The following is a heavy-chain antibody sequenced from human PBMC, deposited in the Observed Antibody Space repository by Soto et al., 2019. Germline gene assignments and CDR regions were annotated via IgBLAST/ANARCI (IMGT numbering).Heavy chain of an antibody. Sequence: SETLSLTCTVSGGSINNYYWTWIRQPPGKGLEYIGYIFYSGTTNYNPSLKSRVTISVDTSKNQFSLRLSSVTAADTAVYYCARLRGHFAYWGQGTLVTVSS. J-gene: IGHJ4*01. CDR1: GGSINNYY. D-gene: IGHD3-16*01. CDR2: IFYSGTT. V-gene: IGHV4-59*01. CDR3: ARLRGHFAY.